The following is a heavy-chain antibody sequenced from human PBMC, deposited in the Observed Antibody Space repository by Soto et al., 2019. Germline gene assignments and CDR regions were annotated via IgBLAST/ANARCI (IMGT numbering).Heavy chain of an antibody. V-gene: IGHV4-59*01. CDR2: VYSSGNT. D-gene: IGHD3-10*01. Sequence: SETLSLTCAVSGGPIRSYYWSWIRQPPGKGLEWIGYVYSSGNTKYNPSLKSRVTISLDTSKNQFSLKLSSVTAADTALYYCARGYGSGSYPSLPLDYWGQGTLVTVSS. CDR3: ARGYGSGSYPSLPLDY. J-gene: IGHJ4*02. CDR1: GGPIRSYY.